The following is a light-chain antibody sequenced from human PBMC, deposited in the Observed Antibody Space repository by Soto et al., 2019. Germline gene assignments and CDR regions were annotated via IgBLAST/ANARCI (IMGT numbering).Light chain of an antibody. CDR2: AAS. CDR1: QSISRY. J-gene: IGKJ4*01. CDR3: QQSYSTPRT. V-gene: IGKV1-39*01. Sequence: DIQMTQSPSSLSASVGDRVTITCRASQSISRYLNWYQQKPGQAPKILIYAASSLQSGVPSRFSGGGSGSAFSLTISSLQPEGFANYYCQQSYSTPRTFGGGTKVEIK.